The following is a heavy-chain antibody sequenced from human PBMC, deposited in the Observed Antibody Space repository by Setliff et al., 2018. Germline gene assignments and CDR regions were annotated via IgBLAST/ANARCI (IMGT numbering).Heavy chain of an antibody. CDR3: AGGYGSGSYRMDV. D-gene: IGHD3-10*01. V-gene: IGHV4-59*03. CDR2: IYYSGST. CDR1: GGSISSYY. Sequence: SETLSLTCTVSGGSISSYYWSWIRQPPGKGLEWIGYIYYSGSTNYNPSLKSRVTISVDTSKNQFSLKLTSVTAADTAVYYCAGGYGSGSYRMDVWGKGTTVTVSS. J-gene: IGHJ6*03.